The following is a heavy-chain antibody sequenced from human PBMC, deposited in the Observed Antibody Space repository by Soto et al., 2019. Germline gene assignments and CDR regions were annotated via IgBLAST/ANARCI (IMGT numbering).Heavy chain of an antibody. V-gene: IGHV5-51*01. D-gene: IGHD1-26*01. Sequence: PVESLKISCNGSGYSFTTYWIGWVRQMPGKGLEWMGIIYAGDSDSRYSPSFQGQVTFSADKSISTAYLQWSSLKASDTAMYYCARQVGATRFDYWGQGTLVTVSS. CDR2: IYAGDSDS. J-gene: IGHJ4*02. CDR1: GYSFTTYW. CDR3: ARQVGATRFDY.